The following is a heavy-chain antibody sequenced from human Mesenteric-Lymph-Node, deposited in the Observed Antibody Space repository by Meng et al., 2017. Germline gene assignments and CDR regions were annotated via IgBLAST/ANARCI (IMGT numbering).Heavy chain of an antibody. Sequence: PFFTVAAYTFTSYTIHCVCQPPGKVLGCVAVIPYNRSNKYYADSVKGRFTISRDNSKNTLYLQMNSLRAEDTAVYYCARVGSGSYYDPWGQGTLVTVSS. V-gene: IGHV3-30*04. CDR2: IPYNRSNK. D-gene: IGHD1-26*01. J-gene: IGHJ5*02. CDR3: ARVGSGSYYDP. CDR1: AYTFTSYT.